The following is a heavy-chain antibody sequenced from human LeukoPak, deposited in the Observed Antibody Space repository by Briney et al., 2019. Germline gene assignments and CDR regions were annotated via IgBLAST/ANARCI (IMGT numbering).Heavy chain of an antibody. CDR2: ISAYNGNT. J-gene: IGHJ4*02. CDR3: AREDYGGNPFDY. CDR1: GYTFTRYG. Sequence: ASVKVSCKASGYTFTRYGISWVRQAPGQGLEWMGWISAYNGNTNYAQKLQGRVTMTTDTSTSTAYMELRSLRSDDTAVYYCAREDYGGNPFDYWGQGTLVTVSS. D-gene: IGHD4-23*01. V-gene: IGHV1-18*01.